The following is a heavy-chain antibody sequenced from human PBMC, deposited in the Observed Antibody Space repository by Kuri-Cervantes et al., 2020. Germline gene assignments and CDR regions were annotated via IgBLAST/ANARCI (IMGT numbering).Heavy chain of an antibody. V-gene: IGHV3-7*03. CDR3: AKALTVVTGNYYYYYGMDV. Sequence: GGSLRLSCAASGFTFSSYWMSWVRQAPGKGLEWVVNIKQDGSEKYYVDSVKGRFTISRDNAKNSLYLQMNSLRPDDTAVYYCAKALTVVTGNYYYYYGMDVWGQGTTVTVSS. J-gene: IGHJ6*02. CDR1: GFTFSSYW. CDR2: IKQDGSEK. D-gene: IGHD4-23*01.